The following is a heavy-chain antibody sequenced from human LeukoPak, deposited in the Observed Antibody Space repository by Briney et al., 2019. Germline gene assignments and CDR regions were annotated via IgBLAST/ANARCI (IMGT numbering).Heavy chain of an antibody. CDR3: AKDPSSGWSSFDY. V-gene: IGHV3-23*01. D-gene: IGHD6-19*01. J-gene: IGHJ4*02. CDR2: ISGSGGST. CDR1: GFTFSSHA. Sequence: GGSLRLSCAASGFTFSSHAMSWVRQAPGKGLEWVSAISGSGGSTYYADSVKGRFTISRDNSKNTLYLQMNSLRAEDTAVYYCAKDPSSGWSSFDYWGQGTLVTVSS.